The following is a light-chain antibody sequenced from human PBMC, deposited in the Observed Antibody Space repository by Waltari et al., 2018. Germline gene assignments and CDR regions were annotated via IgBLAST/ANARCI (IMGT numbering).Light chain of an antibody. CDR1: SSNIGSDY. CDR3: AAWDDSLSASL. V-gene: IGLV1-47*01. J-gene: IGLJ2*01. CDR2: RKD. Sequence: QSVLTQPPSVSGTPGQRVTISCSVSSSNIGSDYVYWFQQLPGTAPKLLIYRKDERPSGVPDRFSGSKSGTSASLAISGLRSEDEADYYCAAWDDSLSASLFGGGTKVTVL.